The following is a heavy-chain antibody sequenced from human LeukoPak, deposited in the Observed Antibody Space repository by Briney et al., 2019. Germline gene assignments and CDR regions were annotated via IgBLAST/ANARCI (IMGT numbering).Heavy chain of an antibody. CDR2: INESDDT. Sequence: SGTLSLTSAVSGDSDTGNHWWSWVRQSPGKGLEWLGEINESDDTFYNPSVKSRVTILLDKSNNQFSLILTSVTAADTARYYCARVNRGGLLDIWGQGTMVSVSS. CDR1: GDSDTGNHW. V-gene: IGHV4-4*02. CDR3: ARVNRGGLLDI. J-gene: IGHJ3*02. D-gene: IGHD3-10*01.